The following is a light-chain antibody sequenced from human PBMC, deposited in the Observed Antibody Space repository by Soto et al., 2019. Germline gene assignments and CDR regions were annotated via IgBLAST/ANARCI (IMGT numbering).Light chain of an antibody. V-gene: IGKV3-11*01. CDR2: DVS. Sequence: EIVLSHSPGTLSLSPGERATLSCRASQSVTNHLAWYQQKPGQPPRLLIYDVSNRATGIPARFSGSGSGTDFTLTITSLEPEDFAVYFCHQRYNWPRVTFGQGTRLEIK. CDR1: QSVTNH. J-gene: IGKJ5*01. CDR3: HQRYNWPRVT.